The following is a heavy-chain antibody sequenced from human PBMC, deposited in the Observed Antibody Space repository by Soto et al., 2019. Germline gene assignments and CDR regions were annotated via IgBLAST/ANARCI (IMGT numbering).Heavy chain of an antibody. D-gene: IGHD6-19*01. Sequence: QDQLVQSGAEVKKPGASVTVSCKASGYSFTNYGITWVRQAPGQGLEWMGWISGFNGNTHYAQKLQGRVTMTTDASTSTAYMELRSLRSDDTAVYYCARDRGVAPPVAGNTHYYYYMDGWGKGTTGTVSS. CDR2: ISGFNGNT. V-gene: IGHV1-18*01. J-gene: IGHJ6*03. CDR3: ARDRGVAPPVAGNTHYYYYMDG. CDR1: GYSFTNYG.